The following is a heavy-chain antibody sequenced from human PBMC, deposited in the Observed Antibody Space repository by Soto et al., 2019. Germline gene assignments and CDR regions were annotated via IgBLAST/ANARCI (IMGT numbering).Heavy chain of an antibody. Sequence: ASVKVSCKVSGYTLTELSMHWVRQAPGKGLEWMGGFDPEDGETIYAQKFQGRVTMTEDTSTDTAYMELSSLRSEDTAVYYCATDGGIAAAAKPGAFDIWGQGTMVTVSS. CDR1: GYTLTELS. V-gene: IGHV1-24*01. CDR3: ATDGGIAAAAKPGAFDI. J-gene: IGHJ3*02. D-gene: IGHD6-13*01. CDR2: FDPEDGET.